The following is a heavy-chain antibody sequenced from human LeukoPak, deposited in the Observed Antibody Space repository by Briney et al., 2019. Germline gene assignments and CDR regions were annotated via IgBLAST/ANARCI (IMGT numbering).Heavy chain of an antibody. D-gene: IGHD2-2*02. Sequence: GGSLRLSCAASGFTFSSYAMSWVRQAPGKGLEWVSAISGSGGSTYYADSVKGRFTISRDNSKNTLYLQMNSLRAEDTAVYYCAKSPPNWGVVVPAAIDYWGQGTLVTVSS. CDR1: GFTFSSYA. CDR3: AKSPPNWGVVVPAAIDY. V-gene: IGHV3-23*01. J-gene: IGHJ4*02. CDR2: ISGSGGST.